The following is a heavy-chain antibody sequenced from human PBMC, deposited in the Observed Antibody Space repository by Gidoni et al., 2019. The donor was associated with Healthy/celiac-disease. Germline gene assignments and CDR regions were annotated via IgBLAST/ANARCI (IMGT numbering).Heavy chain of an antibody. J-gene: IGHJ3*02. Sequence: QQQLQESGPGLVKPSETLSLTCTVAGGSISSSSYYWGWIRQPPGKGLDGIGSIYYSGSTYTNPSLTSRFTISVYTSKHQFSLKLSSVTAADTAVYYCARRCLSDAFDIWGQGTMVTVSS. CDR3: ARRCLSDAFDI. V-gene: IGHV4-39*01. CDR1: GGSISSSSYY. CDR2: IYYSGST.